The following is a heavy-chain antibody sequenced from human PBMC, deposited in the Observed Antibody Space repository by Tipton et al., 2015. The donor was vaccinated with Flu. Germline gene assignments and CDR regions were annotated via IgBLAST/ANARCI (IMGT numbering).Heavy chain of an antibody. J-gene: IGHJ5*02. CDR1: GFSFSSYW. D-gene: IGHD2-2*01. CDR2: IKQDGTEK. CDR3: ARDRSTNWQGPFDP. Sequence: SLRLSCRTSGFSFSSYWLSWVRQTPGKGLEWVANIKQDGTEKRYVASVEGRFTISRDNALNSVFLEMNNLRVEDTGIYYCARDRSTNWQGPFDPWGQGTLVNVSS. V-gene: IGHV3-7*03.